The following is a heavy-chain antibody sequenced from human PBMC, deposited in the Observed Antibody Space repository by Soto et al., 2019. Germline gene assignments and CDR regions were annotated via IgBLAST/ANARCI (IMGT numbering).Heavy chain of an antibody. CDR2: IYDSGKT. Sequence: PSETLSLTCSVSGGSMNNYYWGWIRQTPEKGLEWIAYIYDSGKTNWNPSLRSRVTISVDTSKNQFSLKLSSVTAADTAVYYCARSGRVPAAMDFDYWGQGTLVTVSS. CDR3: ARSGRVPAAMDFDY. V-gene: IGHV4-59*01. D-gene: IGHD2-2*01. J-gene: IGHJ4*02. CDR1: GGSMNNYY.